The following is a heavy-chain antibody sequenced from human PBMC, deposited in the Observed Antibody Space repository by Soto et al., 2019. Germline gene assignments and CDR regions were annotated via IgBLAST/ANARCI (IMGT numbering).Heavy chain of an antibody. CDR2: IYHSGST. D-gene: IGHD6-6*01. V-gene: IGHV4-4*02. Sequence: SETLSLTCAVSGGSISSSNWWSWVRQPPGKGLEWIGEIYHSGSTSYNPSLKSRVTISVDKSKNQFSLKLSAVTAADTAVYYCARVSSSSSWHDYYYYGMDVWGQGTTVTVSS. J-gene: IGHJ6*02. CDR3: ARVSSSSSWHDYYYYGMDV. CDR1: GGSISSSNW.